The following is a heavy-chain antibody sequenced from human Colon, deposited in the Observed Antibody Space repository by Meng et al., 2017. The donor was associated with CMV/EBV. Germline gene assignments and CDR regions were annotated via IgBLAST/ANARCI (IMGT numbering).Heavy chain of an antibody. CDR3: ARDNMGSLDY. CDR1: GGSISGYQ. D-gene: IGHD1-26*01. V-gene: IGHV4-59*01. Sequence: GSLRLSCSVSGGSISGYQWAWVRQAPGKGLEWIGHSSGSAPYNPSLKSRVTISVDAAKRQFSLNVNFVTAADTALYFCARDNMGSLDYWGQGALVTVSS. J-gene: IGHJ4*02. CDR2: SSGSA.